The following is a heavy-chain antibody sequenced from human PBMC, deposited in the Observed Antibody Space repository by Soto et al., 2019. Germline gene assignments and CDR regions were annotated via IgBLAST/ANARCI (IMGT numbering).Heavy chain of an antibody. V-gene: IGHV3-74*01. Sequence: EVQLVESGGDLVQPGGSSRLSSAASGLTFSTPGRPWVRRVPGRGLLWVSQINTDGGTTGYVDSVKGRFTISRDNAKNSLYLQMNGLRVEDTAVYYCTREAGYCSRTSCYRRAFDSWGQGTMVTVSS. CDR2: INTDGGTT. CDR1: GLTFSTPG. D-gene: IGHD2-2*01. CDR3: TREAGYCSRTSCYRRAFDS. J-gene: IGHJ3*02.